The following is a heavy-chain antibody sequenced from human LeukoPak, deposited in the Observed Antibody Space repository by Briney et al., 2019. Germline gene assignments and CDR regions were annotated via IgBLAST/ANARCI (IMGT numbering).Heavy chain of an antibody. V-gene: IGHV4-39*07. Sequence: SETLSLTCTVSGGSISSSTYYWGWIRQPPGKGLEWIGSIFYSGRTYYNPSLKSRVTMSVDTSKNQFSLKLSSVTAADTAVYYCARLLRVGYCSTTTCNWFDPWGQGTLVTVSS. CDR1: GGSISSSTYY. D-gene: IGHD2-2*03. CDR3: ARLLRVGYCSTTTCNWFDP. J-gene: IGHJ5*02. CDR2: IFYSGRT.